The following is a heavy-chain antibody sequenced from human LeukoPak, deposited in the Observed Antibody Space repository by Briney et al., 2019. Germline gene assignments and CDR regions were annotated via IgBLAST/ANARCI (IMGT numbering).Heavy chain of an antibody. D-gene: IGHD3-22*01. CDR1: GGSISSSSYY. V-gene: IGHV4-39*01. Sequence: SETLSLTCTVSGGSISSSSYYWGWIRQPPGKGLEWIGNIYSSGSTYYNPSLKSRVTISVDTSKNQFSLRLSSVTAADTAVYYCARHGVATMTVEMGTFDIWGQGTMVTVSS. CDR3: ARHGVATMTVEMGTFDI. CDR2: IYSSGST. J-gene: IGHJ3*02.